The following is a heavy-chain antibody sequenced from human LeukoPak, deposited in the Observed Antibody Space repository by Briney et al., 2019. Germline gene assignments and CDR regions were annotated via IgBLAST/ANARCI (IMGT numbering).Heavy chain of an antibody. V-gene: IGHV1-69*04. D-gene: IGHD3-22*01. J-gene: IGHJ4*02. Sequence: SVKVSCKASGGTFSSYAISWVRQAPGQGLEWMGRIIPILGIANHAQKFQGRVTITADKSTSTAYMELSSLRSEDTAVYYCARCGYYDSSGSNTYYLDYWGQGTLVTVSS. CDR3: ARCGYYDSSGSNTYYLDY. CDR2: IIPILGIA. CDR1: GGTFSSYA.